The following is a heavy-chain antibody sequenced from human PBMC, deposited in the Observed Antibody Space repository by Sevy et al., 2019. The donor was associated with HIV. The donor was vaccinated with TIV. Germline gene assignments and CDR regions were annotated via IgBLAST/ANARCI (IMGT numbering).Heavy chain of an antibody. CDR3: AKAQGEWGTPFALDV. CDR2: ITAPGGRA. Sequence: GGSLRPSCAASGFSINNYAMTWVRQAPGKGLEWVSNITAPGGRAYLADSVKGRFTISSDTSVNKVFLQMDSLRVEDTAIYYCAKAQGEWGTPFALDVWGQGTTVTVSS. J-gene: IGHJ6*02. V-gene: IGHV3-23*01. CDR1: GFSINNYA. D-gene: IGHD3-16*01.